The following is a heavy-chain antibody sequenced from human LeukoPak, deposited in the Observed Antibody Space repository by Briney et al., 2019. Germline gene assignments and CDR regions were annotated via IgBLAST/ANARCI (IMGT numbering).Heavy chain of an antibody. Sequence: GESLKISCKASGYTFTSYGISWVRQAPGQGLEWMGWISAYNGNTNYAQKLQGRVTMTTDTSTSTAYMELRSLRSDDTAVYYCARDTHDFWSGYQHKYFDYWGQGTLVTVSS. J-gene: IGHJ4*02. CDR2: ISAYNGNT. V-gene: IGHV1-18*01. CDR1: GYTFTSYG. CDR3: ARDTHDFWSGYQHKYFDY. D-gene: IGHD3-3*01.